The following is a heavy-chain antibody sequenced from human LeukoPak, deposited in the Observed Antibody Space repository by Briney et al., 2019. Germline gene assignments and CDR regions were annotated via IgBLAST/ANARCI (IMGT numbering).Heavy chain of an antibody. Sequence: GGSLRLSCAASGFTFSSYTMNWVRQAPGKGLEWVASINHNGNVNYYVDSVKGRFTISRDNAKNSLYLQMSNLRAEDTAVYFCARGGGLDVWGQGATVTVSS. D-gene: IGHD3-16*01. J-gene: IGHJ6*02. CDR2: INHNGNVN. CDR3: ARGGGLDV. CDR1: GFTFSSYT. V-gene: IGHV3-7*03.